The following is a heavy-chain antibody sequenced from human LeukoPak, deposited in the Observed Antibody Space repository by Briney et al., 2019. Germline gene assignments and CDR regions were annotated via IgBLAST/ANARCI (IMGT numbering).Heavy chain of an antibody. CDR1: GFTFSTYW. Sequence: GGSLRLSCAASGFTFSTYWMNWVRQAPGKGLEWVANIKQDGSEKYYVDSVKGRFTISRDNARNSLYLQMNSLRAEDTAVYYCARDQGGLTSYGSSPLDYWGQGTLVTVSS. CDR3: ARDQGGLTSYGSSPLDY. V-gene: IGHV3-7*01. CDR2: IKQDGSEK. D-gene: IGHD5-18*01. J-gene: IGHJ4*02.